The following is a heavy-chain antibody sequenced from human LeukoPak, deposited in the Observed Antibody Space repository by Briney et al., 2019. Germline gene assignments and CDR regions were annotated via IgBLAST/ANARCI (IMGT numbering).Heavy chain of an antibody. V-gene: IGHV4-39*07. CDR1: GGSISSSSYY. D-gene: IGHD6-19*01. Sequence: SETLSLTCTVSGGSISSSSYYWGWIRQPPGKGLEWIGSIYYSGSTYYNPSLKSRVTISVDTSKNQFSLKLSSVTAADTAVYYCARGYSSGWYDYGMDVWGQGTTVTVSS. J-gene: IGHJ6*02. CDR2: IYYSGST. CDR3: ARGYSSGWYDYGMDV.